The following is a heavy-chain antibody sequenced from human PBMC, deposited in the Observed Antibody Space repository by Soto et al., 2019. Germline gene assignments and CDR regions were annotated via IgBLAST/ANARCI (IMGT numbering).Heavy chain of an antibody. V-gene: IGHV3-74*03. CDR3: ARDSYAPHV. CDR2: INIDGSGT. J-gene: IGHJ6*02. CDR1: GVTFSNYW. D-gene: IGHD4-17*01. Sequence: GSLILSGAASGVTFSNYWMHWVRQAPGKGLVWVSRINIDGSGTTYADSVKGRFTISRDNAKNTVFLEMKNLRAEDTAVYYCARDSYAPHVWGQGTTVTVYS.